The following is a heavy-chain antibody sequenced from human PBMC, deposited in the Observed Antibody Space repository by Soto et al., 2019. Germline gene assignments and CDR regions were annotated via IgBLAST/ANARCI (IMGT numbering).Heavy chain of an antibody. CDR2: MHYTGFS. V-gene: IGHV4-59*02. CDR1: GDSVTSHY. J-gene: IGHJ4*02. CDR3: AASFGNDWYTY. D-gene: IGHD3-16*01. Sequence: ETLSLTCSFSGDSVTSHYLTWIRQSPEMGLEWIGYMHYTGFSHYNPSLKSRLTISVDRSKNQFTLQLASVTVADTAIYYCAASFGNDWYTYWGQGTQVTVSS.